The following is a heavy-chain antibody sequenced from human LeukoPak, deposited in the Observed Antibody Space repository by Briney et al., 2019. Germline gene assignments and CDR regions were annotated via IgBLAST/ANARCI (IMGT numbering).Heavy chain of an antibody. CDR3: ARGPLRYWYSSSSLYYYMDV. CDR2: MNPNSGNT. D-gene: IGHD6-6*01. J-gene: IGHJ6*03. V-gene: IGHV1-8*03. Sequence: ASVKVSCRASGYTFTSYGISWVRQATGQGLEWMGWMNPNSGNTGYAQKFQGRVTITRNTSISTAYMELSSLRSEDTAVYYCARGPLRYWYSSSSLYYYMDVWGKGTTVTVSS. CDR1: GYTFTSYG.